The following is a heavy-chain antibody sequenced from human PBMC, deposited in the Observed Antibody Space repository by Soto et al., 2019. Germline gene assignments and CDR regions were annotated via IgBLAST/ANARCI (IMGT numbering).Heavy chain of an antibody. CDR1: GFTFSSYG. D-gene: IGHD1-26*01. Sequence: GGSLRLSCAASGFTFSSYGMHWVRQAPGKGLEWVAVISYDGSNKYYADSVKGRFTISRDNSKNTLYLQMNSLRAEDTAVYYCAKDYHGLGTWDPAPAYWGQGTLVTVSS. J-gene: IGHJ4*02. CDR3: AKDYHGLGTWDPAPAY. V-gene: IGHV3-30*18. CDR2: ISYDGSNK.